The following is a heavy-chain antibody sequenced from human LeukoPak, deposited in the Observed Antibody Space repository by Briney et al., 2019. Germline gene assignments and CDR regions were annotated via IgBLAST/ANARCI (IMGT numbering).Heavy chain of an antibody. J-gene: IGHJ3*02. CDR3: AKDILDDFWSGPTHAFDI. CDR1: GFTFSSYG. D-gene: IGHD3-3*01. Sequence: GGSLRLSCAASGFTFSSYGMHWVRQAPGEGLKWLAFIRYEGSNKYYADSVKGRFTISRHNSKNTLYLQMNSLRAEDTAVYYFAKDILDDFWSGPTHAFDIWGQGTMVTVSS. CDR2: IRYEGSNK. V-gene: IGHV3-30*02.